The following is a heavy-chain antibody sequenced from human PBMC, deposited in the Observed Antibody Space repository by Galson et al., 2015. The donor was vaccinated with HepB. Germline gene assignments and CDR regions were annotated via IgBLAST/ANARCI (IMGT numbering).Heavy chain of an antibody. CDR3: ARVVGYGMDV. V-gene: IGHV3-7*01. Sequence: SLRLSCAASGYTLRSYWMNWIRQAPGKGLEWVANIKKDGSEKYYVDSVKGRFTISRDNSKNSVYLQMNSLRAEDTAVYYCARVVGYGMDVWGQGTAVTVSS. CDR2: IKKDGSEK. J-gene: IGHJ6*02. CDR1: GYTLRSYW.